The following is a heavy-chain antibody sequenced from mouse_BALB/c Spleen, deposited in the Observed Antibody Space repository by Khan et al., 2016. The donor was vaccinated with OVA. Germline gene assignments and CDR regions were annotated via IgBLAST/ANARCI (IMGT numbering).Heavy chain of an antibody. J-gene: IGHJ4*01. Sequence: QIQLVQSGPELKKPGETVRISCKASGYTFTTAGIQWVQKMPGKGLKWIGWINTHSGVPKYAEDFKGRFAFSLEISVSTAYLQITNLTYEDTATYFCARGGAAYYRSDGGAMEYWGQGTSVTVSS. CDR1: GYTFTTAG. V-gene: IGHV9-4*02. CDR3: ARGGAAYYRSDGGAMEY. D-gene: IGHD2-12*01. CDR2: INTHSGVP.